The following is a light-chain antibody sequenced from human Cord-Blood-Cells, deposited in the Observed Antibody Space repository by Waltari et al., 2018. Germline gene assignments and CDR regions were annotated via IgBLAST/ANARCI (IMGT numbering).Light chain of an antibody. CDR2: GKN. CDR3: NSRDSSGNHLVV. V-gene: IGLV3-19*01. CDR1: SLRSYY. J-gene: IGLJ2*01. Sequence: SSELTQDPAVSVALGQTVRITCQGDSLRSYYASWYQQKPGQAPVLVIYGKNNRPSGIPDRFSGCRSGNTASLTLTGAQAEDEADYYCNSRDSSGNHLVVFGGGTKLTVL.